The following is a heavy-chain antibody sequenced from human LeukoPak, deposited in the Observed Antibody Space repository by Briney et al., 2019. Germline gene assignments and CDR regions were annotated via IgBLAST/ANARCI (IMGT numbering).Heavy chain of an antibody. J-gene: IGHJ1*01. CDR2: ISYDGSNK. CDR1: GFTFSSYA. V-gene: IGHV3-30*18. D-gene: IGHD6-19*01. Sequence: PGGSLRLSCAASGFTFSSYAMHWVRQAPGKGLERVAVISYDGSNKYYADSVKGRFTISRDNSKNTLYLQMNSLRPEDTAVYYCAKDQYSSGFEYFQHWGQGTLVTVSS. CDR3: AKDQYSSGFEYFQH.